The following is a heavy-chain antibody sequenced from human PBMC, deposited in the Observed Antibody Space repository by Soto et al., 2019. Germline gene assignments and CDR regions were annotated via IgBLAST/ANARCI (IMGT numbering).Heavy chain of an antibody. D-gene: IGHD3-3*01. CDR3: ARRDTSGFLRYFDN. CDR2: IVPNVGTV. V-gene: IGHV1-69*06. CDR1: AGTFSSFINDP. J-gene: IGHJ4*02. Sequence: ASVKVSCRSSAGTFSSFINDPITLVRQAPGQGLEWMGGIVPNVGTVNYAQKFRGKVTITADKSTGTAYMELSSLRSEDTALYYCARRDTSGFLRYFDNWGQGTQVTVSS.